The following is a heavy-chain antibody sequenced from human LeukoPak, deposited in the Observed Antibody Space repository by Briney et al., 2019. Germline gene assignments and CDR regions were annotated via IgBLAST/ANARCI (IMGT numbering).Heavy chain of an antibody. CDR2: ISGRDDNT. D-gene: IGHD3-16*01. J-gene: IGHJ4*02. CDR1: GFTFSSYA. Sequence: PGGSLRLSCAASGFTFSSYAMSWVRQAPGKGLEWVSGISGRDDNTYYADSVKGRFTISRDNSKNTLYLQMNSLRAEDTAVYYCATGRGDYWGQGTLVTVSS. V-gene: IGHV3-23*01. CDR3: ATGRGDY.